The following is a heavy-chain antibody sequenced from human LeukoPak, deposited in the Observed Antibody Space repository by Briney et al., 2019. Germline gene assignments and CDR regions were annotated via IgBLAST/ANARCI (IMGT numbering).Heavy chain of an antibody. J-gene: IGHJ4*02. Sequence: GGSLRLCCAASGFTFSSYGMPWVRQAPGKGLEWVAVISYDGSNKYYADSVKGRFTISRDNSKNTLYLQMNSLRAEDTAVYYCAKAYGYGDYFDYWGQGTLVTVSS. CDR2: ISYDGSNK. CDR1: GFTFSSYG. D-gene: IGHD4/OR15-4a*01. CDR3: AKAYGYGDYFDY. V-gene: IGHV3-30*18.